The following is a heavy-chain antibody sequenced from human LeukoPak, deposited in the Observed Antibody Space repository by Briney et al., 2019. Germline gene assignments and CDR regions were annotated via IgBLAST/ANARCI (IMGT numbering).Heavy chain of an antibody. CDR3: ARDPISGYSNDYVAFDI. CDR2: INPSGGGT. Sequence: ASVKVSCKASGFTFTGYYMHWVRQAPGQGLEWMGIINPSGGGTSYAQKFQGRVTMTRDTSTSTVYMEVSRLRSEDTAVYYCARDPISGYSNDYVAFDIWGQGTMVTVSS. D-gene: IGHD4-11*01. CDR1: GFTFTGYY. V-gene: IGHV1-46*01. J-gene: IGHJ3*02.